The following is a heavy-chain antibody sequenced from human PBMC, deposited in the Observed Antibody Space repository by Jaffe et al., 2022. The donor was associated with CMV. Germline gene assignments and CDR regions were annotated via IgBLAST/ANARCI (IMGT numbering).Heavy chain of an antibody. D-gene: IGHD3-16*01. CDR1: GGSFSGYY. CDR2: INHSGST. Sequence: QVQLQQWGAGLLKPSETLSLTCAVYGGSFSGYYWSWIRQPPGKGLEWIGEINHSGSTNYNPSLKSRVTISVDTSKNQFSLKLSSVTAADTAVYYCARARGGGYAPPRRAFDIWGQGTMVTVSS. J-gene: IGHJ3*02. CDR3: ARARGGGYAPPRRAFDI. V-gene: IGHV4-34*01.